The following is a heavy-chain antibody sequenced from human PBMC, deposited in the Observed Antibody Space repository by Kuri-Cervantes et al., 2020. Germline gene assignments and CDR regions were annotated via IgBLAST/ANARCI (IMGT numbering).Heavy chain of an antibody. V-gene: IGHV3-7*05. J-gene: IGHJ6*03. CDR1: GFTFSSYW. CDR3: VRDCPHVGATYYYYYYMDV. D-gene: IGHD1-26*01. Sequence: GESLKISCAASGFTFSSYWMSWVRQAPGKGLEWVANIKQDGSQKYYVDSVKGRFTISRDNAKNSLYLQMNSLRAEDTALYYCVRDCPHVGATYYYYYYMDVWGKGTTVTVSS. CDR2: IKQDGSQK.